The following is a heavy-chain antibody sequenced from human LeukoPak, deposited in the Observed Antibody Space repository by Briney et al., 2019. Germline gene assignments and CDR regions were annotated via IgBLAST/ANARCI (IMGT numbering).Heavy chain of an antibody. CDR2: ISHSGST. CDR3: ARALIACSSTTCYRGNFDH. CDR1: GGSFSAYY. Sequence: PSETLSLTGGVHGGSFSAYYWSWIRQPPGKGLEWIGEISHSGSTNYNPSLKSRVTISADTSKNQFSLKLTSVTAADTAVYYCARALIACSSTTCYRGNFDHWGQGALVTVSS. V-gene: IGHV4-34*01. D-gene: IGHD2-2*01. J-gene: IGHJ4*02.